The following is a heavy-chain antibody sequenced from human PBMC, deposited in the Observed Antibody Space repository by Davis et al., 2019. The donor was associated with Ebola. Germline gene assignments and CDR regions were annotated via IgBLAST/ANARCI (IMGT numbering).Heavy chain of an antibody. CDR2: ISSTGGST. CDR3: AKDSYYYGSGSYLSN. D-gene: IGHD3-10*01. V-gene: IGHV3-23*01. J-gene: IGHJ4*02. Sequence: GESLKISCAASGFTFSSYAMSWVRQAPGKGLEWVSSISSTGGSTYYADSVKGRFTISRDNSKNTLYLQMNSLRAEDTAVYYCAKDSYYYGSGSYLSNWGQGTLVTVSS. CDR1: GFTFSSYA.